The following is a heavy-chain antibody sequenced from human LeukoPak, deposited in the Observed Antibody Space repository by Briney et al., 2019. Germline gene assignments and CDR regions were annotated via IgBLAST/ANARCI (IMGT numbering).Heavy chain of an antibody. Sequence: PGGSLRLSCAASGFTFSSYGMHWVRQARGKGLEWVAFIRYDGSNKYYADSVKGRFTISRYNSKNTLYLQMNSLRAEDTAVYYCAKDYVRYCSSTSCPGYFQHWGQGTLVTVSS. D-gene: IGHD2-2*01. V-gene: IGHV3-30*02. CDR3: AKDYVRYCSSTSCPGYFQH. J-gene: IGHJ1*01. CDR2: IRYDGSNK. CDR1: GFTFSSYG.